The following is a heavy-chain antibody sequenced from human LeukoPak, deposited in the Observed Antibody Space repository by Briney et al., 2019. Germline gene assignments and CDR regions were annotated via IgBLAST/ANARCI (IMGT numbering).Heavy chain of an antibody. CDR3: ARVSLVRGAPDYYFDY. D-gene: IGHD3-10*01. J-gene: IGHJ4*02. V-gene: IGHV4-4*07. CDR1: GDSISNYY. Sequence: SETLSLTCTVPGDSISNYYWSWIRQPAGKGLEWIGRIYTGGSTNYNPSLKSRVTMSVDTSKNQFSLKLSSVTAADTAVYYCARVSLVRGAPDYYFDYWGQGTLVTVSS. CDR2: IYTGGST.